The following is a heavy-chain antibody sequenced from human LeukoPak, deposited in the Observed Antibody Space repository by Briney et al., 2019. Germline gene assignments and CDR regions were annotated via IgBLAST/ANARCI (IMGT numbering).Heavy chain of an antibody. D-gene: IGHD4-17*01. V-gene: IGHV1-8*01. CDR3: AREYGDYRYYFDY. J-gene: IGHJ4*02. Sequence: ASVKVSCKASGYTFTSYDINWVRQATGQGLEWMGWMNPNSGNTGYAQKFQGRVTMTRDTSTSTVYMELSSLRSEDTAVYYCAREYGDYRYYFDYWGQGTLVTVSS. CDR1: GYTFTSYD. CDR2: MNPNSGNT.